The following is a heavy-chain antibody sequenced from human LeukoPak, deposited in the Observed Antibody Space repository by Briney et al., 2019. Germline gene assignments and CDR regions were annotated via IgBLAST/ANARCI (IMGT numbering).Heavy chain of an antibody. CDR3: ARHFRALYYYDSSGYYYFDY. V-gene: IGHV4-39*01. Sequence: SETLSLTCTVTGDSISSGDYYWSWIRQPPGKGLEWIGEINHSGSTNYNPSLKSRVTISVDTSKNQFSLKLSSVTAADTAVYYCARHFRALYYYDSSGYYYFDYWGQGTLVTVSS. D-gene: IGHD3-22*01. CDR1: GDSISSGDYY. CDR2: INHSGST. J-gene: IGHJ4*02.